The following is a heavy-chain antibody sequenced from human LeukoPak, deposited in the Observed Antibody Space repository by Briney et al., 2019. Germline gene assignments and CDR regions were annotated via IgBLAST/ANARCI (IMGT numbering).Heavy chain of an antibody. CDR3: GRSRVWSTHCFDY. V-gene: IGHV4-34*01. Sequence: PSETLSLTCAVYGGSFSGYYWSWTRQPPGKGLEWIGEINHSGSNNYNPSLKTRVTISVDTSKNQLTLKLSSVTAADTAVYYWGRSRVWSTHCFDYWGQGTLVTVSS. D-gene: IGHD6-19*01. J-gene: IGHJ4*02. CDR2: INHSGSN. CDR1: GGSFSGYY.